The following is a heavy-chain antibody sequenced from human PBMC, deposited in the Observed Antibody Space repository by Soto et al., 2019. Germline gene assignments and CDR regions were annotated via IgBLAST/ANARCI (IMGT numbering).Heavy chain of an antibody. CDR2: ISSSSSTI. J-gene: IGHJ5*02. CDR1: GFTFSSYS. Sequence: PGGSLRLSCAASGFTFSSYSMNWVRQAPGKGLEWVSYISSSSSTIYYADSVKGRFTISRDNAKNSLYLQMNSLRDDDTAVYYCLRESRYDPARSGYINAFEAWGQGTVVSLS. D-gene: IGHD3-22*01. CDR3: LRESRYDPARSGYINAFEA. V-gene: IGHV3-48*02.